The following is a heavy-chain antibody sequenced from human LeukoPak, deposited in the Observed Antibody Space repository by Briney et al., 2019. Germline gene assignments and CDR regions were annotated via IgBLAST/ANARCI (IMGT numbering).Heavy chain of an antibody. D-gene: IGHD3-22*01. V-gene: IGHV1-69*05. CDR2: IIPIFGTA. Sequence: GASVKVSCKASGGTFSSYAISWVRQAPGQGLEWMGRIIPIFGTANYAQKFQGRVTITTDESTSTAYMELSSLRSEDTAVYYCARDGPAYDSSGYYDYWVQGTLVTVSS. CDR1: GGTFSSYA. J-gene: IGHJ4*02. CDR3: ARDGPAYDSSGYYDY.